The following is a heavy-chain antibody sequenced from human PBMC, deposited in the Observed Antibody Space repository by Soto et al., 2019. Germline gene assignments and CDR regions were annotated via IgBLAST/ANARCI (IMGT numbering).Heavy chain of an antibody. V-gene: IGHV3-23*01. Sequence: GRFTISRDNSRNTLFLQLNSLRAEDTAVYYCAKARGYSYGYPSDYWGQGTLVTVSS. D-gene: IGHD5-18*01. CDR3: AKARGYSYGYPSDY. J-gene: IGHJ4*02.